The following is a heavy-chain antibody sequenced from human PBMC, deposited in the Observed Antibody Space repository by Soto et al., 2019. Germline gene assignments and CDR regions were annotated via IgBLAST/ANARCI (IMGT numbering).Heavy chain of an antibody. Sequence: GGVLRLSCATSGFTFSSYWMSWVRQAPGKGLEWVASINQDGGKKQYVDSVKGRFTMSRDNAENSLYLQMNSLRPEDTAVYYCARDYRADWGPGTLVTAPQ. CDR2: INQDGGKK. CDR3: ARDYRAD. D-gene: IGHD4-4*01. V-gene: IGHV3-7*01. J-gene: IGHJ4*01. CDR1: GFTFSSYW.